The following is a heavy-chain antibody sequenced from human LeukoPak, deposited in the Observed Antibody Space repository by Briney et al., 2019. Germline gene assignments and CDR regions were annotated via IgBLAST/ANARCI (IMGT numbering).Heavy chain of an antibody. V-gene: IGHV3-23*01. Sequence: GGSLRLSCAASGFTFSSCAMSWVRQAPGKGLEWVSAISGSGGSTYYADSVKGRFTISRDNSKNTLYLQMNSLRAEDTAVYYCAKAADPNIVVVVAATYYYYGMDVWGQGTTVTVSS. CDR1: GFTFSSCA. D-gene: IGHD2-15*01. CDR2: ISGSGGST. CDR3: AKAADPNIVVVVAATYYYYGMDV. J-gene: IGHJ6*02.